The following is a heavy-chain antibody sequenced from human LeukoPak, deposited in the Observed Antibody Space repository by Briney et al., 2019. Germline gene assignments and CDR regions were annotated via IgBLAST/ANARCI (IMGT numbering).Heavy chain of an antibody. J-gene: IGHJ3*02. CDR1: GFTFDDYI. D-gene: IGHD3-22*01. Sequence: PGGSLRLSCAASGFTFDDYIMHWVRQAPGKGLEWVSLISWDGDTTYYADSVKGRFIISRDNSKNSLYLLMNSLTTEDTALYYCAKARGLIGGAFDIWGRGTMVTVSS. CDR3: AKARGLIGGAFDI. CDR2: ISWDGDTT. V-gene: IGHV3-43*01.